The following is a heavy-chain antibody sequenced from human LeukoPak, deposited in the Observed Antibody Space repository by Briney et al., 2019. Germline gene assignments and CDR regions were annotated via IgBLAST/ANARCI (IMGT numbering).Heavy chain of an antibody. Sequence: GRSLRLSCAASGFTFSSYWMSWVRQAPGKGLEWVANIKQDGSEKYYVDSVKGRFTISRDNAKNSLYLQMNSLRAEDTAVYYCAREGHSSGWYGADYWGQGTLVTVSS. CDR1: GFTFSSYW. CDR3: AREGHSSGWYGADY. CDR2: IKQDGSEK. D-gene: IGHD6-19*01. J-gene: IGHJ4*02. V-gene: IGHV3-7*01.